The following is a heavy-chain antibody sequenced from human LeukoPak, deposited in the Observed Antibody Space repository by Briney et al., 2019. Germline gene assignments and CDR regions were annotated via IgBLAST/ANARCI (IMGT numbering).Heavy chain of an antibody. V-gene: IGHV1-46*01. Sequence: GASVKVSCKTFGYTFTTYYIHWVRQAHAQGLEWMGIINPSGGSPTYGQRFQGRVTMTRDMSTSTLYMEVSSLRSEDTAVYYCARWTTVYYYYYMDVWGKGTTVTVSS. CDR1: GYTFTTYY. CDR3: ARWTTVYYYYYMDV. D-gene: IGHD4-11*01. J-gene: IGHJ6*03. CDR2: INPSGGSP.